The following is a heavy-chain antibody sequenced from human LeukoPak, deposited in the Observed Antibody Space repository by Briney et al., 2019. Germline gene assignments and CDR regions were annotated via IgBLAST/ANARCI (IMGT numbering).Heavy chain of an antibody. CDR3: ARSFRSTWYYYDY. V-gene: IGHV3-33*01. Sequence: PGGSLRLSCAASGFTFSSYGMHWVRQAPGKGLEWVAVIWYDGSNKYYADSVKGRSTISRDNSKNTLYLQMNSLRAEDTAAYYCARSFRSTWYYYDYWGQGTLVTVPS. CDR2: IWYDGSNK. D-gene: IGHD6-13*01. CDR1: GFTFSSYG. J-gene: IGHJ4*02.